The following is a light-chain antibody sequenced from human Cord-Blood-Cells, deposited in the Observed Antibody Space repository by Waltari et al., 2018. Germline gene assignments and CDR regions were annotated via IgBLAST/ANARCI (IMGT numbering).Light chain of an antibody. J-gene: IGLJ1*01. CDR1: SSDVGGYNS. V-gene: IGLV2-11*01. CDR2: DVS. CDR3: CSYAGSYTFLV. Sequence: QSALTQPRSVSGSPGQSVTISCTGTSSDVGGYNSVSWYQQHPGKAPKLMIYDVSKRPSGVPDRFSGSKSGNTASLTISGLQAEDEADYYCCSYAGSYTFLVFGTGTKVTVL.